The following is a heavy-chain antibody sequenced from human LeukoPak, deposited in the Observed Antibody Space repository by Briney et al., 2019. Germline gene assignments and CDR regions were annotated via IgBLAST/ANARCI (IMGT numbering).Heavy chain of an antibody. D-gene: IGHD3-22*01. CDR1: GGSISSGSYY. CDR3: ARRHYYDSSGYFDY. V-gene: IGHV4-61*02. CDR2: IYTSGST. J-gene: IGHJ4*02. Sequence: PSQTLSLTCTVSGGSISSGSYYWSWIRQPAGKGLEWIGRIYTSGSTNYNPSLKSRVTISVDTSKNQFSLKLSSVTAADTAVYYCARRHYYDSSGYFDYWGQGTLVTVSS.